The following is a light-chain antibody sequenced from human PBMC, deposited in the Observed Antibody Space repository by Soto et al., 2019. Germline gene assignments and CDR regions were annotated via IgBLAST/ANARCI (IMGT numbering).Light chain of an antibody. Sequence: DIQMTQSPSTLSASVGDRVTITCRASQSISRWLAWHQQKPGKVPKLLIYDASSLESGVPSRFSGSGSGTEFTLTISSLQPDDFATYYCQQYNSYSPTFGQGTKVDIK. CDR2: DAS. J-gene: IGKJ1*01. CDR1: QSISRW. CDR3: QQYNSYSPT. V-gene: IGKV1-5*01.